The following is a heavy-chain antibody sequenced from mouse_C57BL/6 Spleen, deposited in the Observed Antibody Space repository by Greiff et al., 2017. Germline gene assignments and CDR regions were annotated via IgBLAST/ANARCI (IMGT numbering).Heavy chain of an antibody. CDR3: AREESSSGFDY. D-gene: IGHD3-2*02. J-gene: IGHJ2*01. CDR1: GYTFTSYW. Sequence: QVQLQQPGAKLVKPGASVKLSCKASGYTFTSYWMHWVKQRPGRGLEWIGRIDPNSGGTKYNAKFKSKATLPVDKPSSTAYMQLSSLTSEDSAVYYCAREESSSGFDYWGQGTTLTVSS. CDR2: IDPNSGGT. V-gene: IGHV1-72*01.